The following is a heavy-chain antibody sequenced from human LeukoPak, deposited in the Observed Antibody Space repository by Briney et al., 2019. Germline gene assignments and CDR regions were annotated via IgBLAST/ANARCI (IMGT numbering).Heavy chain of an antibody. Sequence: GASVKVSCKASGGTFSSYAISWVRQAPGQGLEWMGGIIPILGIANYAQKFQGRVTITADKSTSTAYMELSSLRSEDTAVYYCARDVQIAAAGTGLCDYWGQGTLVTVSS. CDR2: IIPILGIA. CDR3: ARDVQIAAAGTGLCDY. CDR1: GGTFSSYA. D-gene: IGHD6-13*01. J-gene: IGHJ4*02. V-gene: IGHV1-69*10.